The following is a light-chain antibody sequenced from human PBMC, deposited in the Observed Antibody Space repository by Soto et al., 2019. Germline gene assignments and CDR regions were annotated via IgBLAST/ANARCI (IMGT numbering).Light chain of an antibody. CDR2: EVN. J-gene: IGLJ1*01. V-gene: IGLV2-14*01. Sequence: QSVLTQPSSVSGSPGQSITISCTGTRSDIGRYNYVSWFQQHPGKVPKLVIFEVNYRPSGVSDRFSGSKSGNTASLTISGLRAEDEADYYCNSYTSNNTYVFGTGTKVTVL. CDR1: RSDIGRYNY. CDR3: NSYTSNNTYV.